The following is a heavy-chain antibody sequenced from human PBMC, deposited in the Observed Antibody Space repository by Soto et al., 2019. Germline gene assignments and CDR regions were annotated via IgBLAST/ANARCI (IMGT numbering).Heavy chain of an antibody. V-gene: IGHV4-39*01. CDR3: AGFYGSDTYFTFQADS. D-gene: IGHD3-10*01. CDR1: RASITSNSYY. CDR2: MYYGGST. Sequence: PSETLSLTCSVSRASITSNSYYWGWIRQSPGKGLEWIASMYYGGSTYYNPSLKSRVTIPADTSKNGFSLKMRSVSAADTAVYYCAGFYGSDTYFTFQADSWGQGIQVTVSS. J-gene: IGHJ4*02.